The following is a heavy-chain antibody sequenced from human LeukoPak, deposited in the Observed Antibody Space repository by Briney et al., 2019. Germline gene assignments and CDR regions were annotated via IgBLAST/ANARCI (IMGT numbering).Heavy chain of an antibody. Sequence: SETLSLTCTVSGGSISGYYWSWIRQPPGKGLEWIGYIYTSGSTNYNPSLKSRVTISVDTPKNQFSLKLSSVTAADTAVYYCARRYSSGWNDAFDIWGQGTMVTVSS. D-gene: IGHD6-19*01. CDR2: IYTSGST. V-gene: IGHV4-4*09. CDR1: GGSISGYY. J-gene: IGHJ3*02. CDR3: ARRYSSGWNDAFDI.